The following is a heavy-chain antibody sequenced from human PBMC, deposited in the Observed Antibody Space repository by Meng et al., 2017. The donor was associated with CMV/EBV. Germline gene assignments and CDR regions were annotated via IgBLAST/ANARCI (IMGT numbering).Heavy chain of an antibody. CDR3: ATRKRSYAN. V-gene: IGHV3-30*04. D-gene: IGHD5-18*01. J-gene: IGHJ4*02. CDR2: ISYDGSNK. CDR1: GFTFSSYA. Sequence: GESLKISCAASGFTFSSYAMHWVRQAPGKGLEWVAVISYDGSNKYYADSVKGRFTISRDNSKNSLYLQMNSLRAEDTAVYYCATRKRSYANWGQGTLVTVSS.